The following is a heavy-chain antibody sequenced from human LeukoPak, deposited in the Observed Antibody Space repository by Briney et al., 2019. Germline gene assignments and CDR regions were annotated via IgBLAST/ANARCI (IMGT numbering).Heavy chain of an antibody. CDR3: ARVPYDGSGYYRGVFDY. CDR2: INHSGST. V-gene: IGHV4-34*01. D-gene: IGHD3-22*01. Sequence: SETLSLTCAVYGGSFSGYYWSWIRQPPGKGLEWIGEINHSGSTNYNPSLKSRVTISVDTSKNQFSLKLSSVTAADTAVYYCARVPYDGSGYYRGVFDYWGQGTLVTVSS. CDR1: GGSFSGYY. J-gene: IGHJ4*02.